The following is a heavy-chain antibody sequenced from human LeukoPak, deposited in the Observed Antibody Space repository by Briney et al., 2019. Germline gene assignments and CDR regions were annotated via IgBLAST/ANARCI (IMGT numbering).Heavy chain of an antibody. CDR3: ARLLSNGYGPDRYFDY. CDR1: GYRFTNYW. V-gene: IGHV5-51*01. Sequence: GESLKISCKGSGYRFTNYWIGWVRQMPGKGLEWMGIIYPGDSDARYNPSFQGQVTISADRSFSSAYVQWSSLKAPDTAMYYCARLLSNGYGPDRYFDYWGQGTLVTVSS. D-gene: IGHD5-18*01. J-gene: IGHJ4*02. CDR2: IYPGDSDA.